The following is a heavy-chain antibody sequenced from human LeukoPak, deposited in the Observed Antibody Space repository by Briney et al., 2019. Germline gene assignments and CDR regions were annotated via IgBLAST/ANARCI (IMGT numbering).Heavy chain of an antibody. J-gene: IGHJ4*02. D-gene: IGHD3-22*01. V-gene: IGHV4-59*01. Sequence: SETLSLTCTVSSGSISSYYWSWIRQPPGKGLEWIGFFYYTGSTNYNPSLKSRVTISVDTSKNQFPLKLSSVTAADTAVYYCARVLPNYYDSSGYYYISYYFDYWGQGTPVTVSS. CDR3: ARVLPNYYDSSGYYYISYYFDY. CDR1: SGSISSYY. CDR2: FYYTGST.